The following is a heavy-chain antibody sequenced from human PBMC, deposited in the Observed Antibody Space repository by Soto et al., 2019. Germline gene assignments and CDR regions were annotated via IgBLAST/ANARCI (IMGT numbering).Heavy chain of an antibody. J-gene: IGHJ3*02. CDR3: ARVSLGYCSGGSCFLDAFDI. CDR2: IYYSGST. V-gene: IGHV4-59*01. Sequence: PSETLSLTCTVSGGSISSYSWSWIRQPPGKGLEWIGYIYYSGSTNYNPSLKSRVTISVDTSKNQFSLKLSSVTAADTAVYYCARVSLGYCSGGSCFLDAFDIWGQGTMVTVS. D-gene: IGHD2-15*01. CDR1: GGSISSYS.